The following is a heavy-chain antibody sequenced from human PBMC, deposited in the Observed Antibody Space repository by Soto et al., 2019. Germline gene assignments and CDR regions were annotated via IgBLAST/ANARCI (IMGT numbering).Heavy chain of an antibody. CDR1: GFTFSRYA. Sequence: GGSLRLSCAASGFTFSRYAMSWVRQAPGKGLERVSAITGSDGNTYYADSVKGRFTISRDNSKNTQYLQMNSLRADDTAVYYCAKTVSTICAVDCWGQGTLVTVSS. V-gene: IGHV3-23*01. CDR2: ITGSDGNT. J-gene: IGHJ4*02. CDR3: AKTVSTICAVDC. D-gene: IGHD2-2*01.